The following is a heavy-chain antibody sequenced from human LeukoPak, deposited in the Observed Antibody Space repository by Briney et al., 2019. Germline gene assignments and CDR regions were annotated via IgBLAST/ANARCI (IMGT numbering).Heavy chain of an antibody. V-gene: IGHV3-23*01. J-gene: IGHJ4*02. D-gene: IGHD1-20*01. CDR1: GFTFSSYA. CDR2: ISGSGGNT. Sequence: GGSLRLSCAASGFTFSSYAMSWVGQAPGKGLEWVSGISGSGGNTYYVDSVKGRFTISRDNSKNNFYLQMNSLRAEATAVYYCVKAAGIIGTTYFDYWGQGTLVTVSS. CDR3: VKAAGIIGTTYFDY.